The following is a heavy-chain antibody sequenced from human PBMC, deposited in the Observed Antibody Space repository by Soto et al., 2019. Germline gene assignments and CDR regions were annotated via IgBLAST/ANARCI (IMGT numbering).Heavy chain of an antibody. Sequence: GGSLRLSCAASGFTFNNYGMHWVRQAPGKGLEWVAVISYDGSNKYYGDSVKGRFTISRDNSKNTLYLQMNSLRAEDTAVYYCASGYYDSSGYYRDAFDIWGQGTMVTVSS. V-gene: IGHV3-30*03. J-gene: IGHJ3*02. CDR3: ASGYYDSSGYYRDAFDI. D-gene: IGHD3-22*01. CDR1: GFTFNNYG. CDR2: ISYDGSNK.